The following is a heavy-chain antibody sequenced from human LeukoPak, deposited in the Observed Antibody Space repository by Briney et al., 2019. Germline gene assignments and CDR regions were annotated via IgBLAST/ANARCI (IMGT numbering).Heavy chain of an antibody. D-gene: IGHD2-15*01. Sequence: SETLSLTCAVYGGSFSGYYWSWIRQPPGKGLEWIGEINHSGSTNYNPSLKSRVTISVDTSKNQFSLKLSSVTAADTAVYYCARDLGGQGAYWGQGTLVTVSS. CDR1: GGSFSGYY. V-gene: IGHV4-34*01. J-gene: IGHJ4*02. CDR2: INHSGST. CDR3: ARDLGGQGAY.